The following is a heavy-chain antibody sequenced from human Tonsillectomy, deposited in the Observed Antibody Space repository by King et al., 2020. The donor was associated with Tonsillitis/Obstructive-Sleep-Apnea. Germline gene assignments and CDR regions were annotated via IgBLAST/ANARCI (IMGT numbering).Heavy chain of an antibody. Sequence: QLVQSGGGLVQPGGSLRLSCAASGFTFSSYSMNWVRQAPGKGLEWVSYISSSSSTIYYADSVKGRFTISRDNAKNSLYLQMNSLRDEDTAVYYCATVLGDSTYYDFWSGYPPTWWFDPCGQGTLVTVSS. CDR3: ATVLGDSTYYDFWSGYPPTWWFDP. CDR2: ISSSSSTI. CDR1: GFTFSSYS. J-gene: IGHJ5*02. V-gene: IGHV3-48*02. D-gene: IGHD3-3*01.